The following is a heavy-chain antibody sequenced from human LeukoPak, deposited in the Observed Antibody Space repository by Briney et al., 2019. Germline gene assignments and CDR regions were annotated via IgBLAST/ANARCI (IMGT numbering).Heavy chain of an antibody. CDR3: ARVRCSSSSCYSSSWSYFFAH. CDR1: GFTFSDYY. Sequence: GGSLRLSCAASGFTFSDYYMSWVRQAPGKGVEWVSYNSSSGGAIYYADSVKGRFTISRDNAKNSLYLQMNRLRAEDSAVYYCARVRCSSSSCYSSSWSYFFAHWGQGTLVTVSS. CDR2: NSSSGGAI. J-gene: IGHJ4*02. D-gene: IGHD2-2*02. V-gene: IGHV3-11*01.